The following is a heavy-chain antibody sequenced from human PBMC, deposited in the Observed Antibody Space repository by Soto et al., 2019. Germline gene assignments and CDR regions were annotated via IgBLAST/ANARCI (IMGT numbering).Heavy chain of an antibody. CDR2: IYYSGST. CDR1: GGSISSGGYY. D-gene: IGHD6-13*01. V-gene: IGHV4-31*03. Sequence: NPSETLSLTCTVSGGSISSGGYYWSWIRQHPGKGLEWIGYIYYSGSTYYNPSLKSRVTISVDTSKNQFSLKLSSVTAADTAVYYCSRVLGYSCSWRRGGWFDPWGQGTLVTVSS. CDR3: SRVLGYSCSWRRGGWFDP. J-gene: IGHJ5*02.